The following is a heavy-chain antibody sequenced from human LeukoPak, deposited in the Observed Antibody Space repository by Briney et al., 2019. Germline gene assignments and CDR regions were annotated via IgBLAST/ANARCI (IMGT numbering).Heavy chain of an antibody. CDR2: ISSSNSSI. Sequence: PGGSLRLSCAASGFTFSSYSMNWVRQAPGKGLEWVSSISSSNSSIHYADSVKGRFTISRDNAKNSLYLQMNSLGAEDTAVYYCARRVTPNSFDYWGQGTLVTVSS. D-gene: IGHD2-21*02. J-gene: IGHJ4*02. CDR3: ARRVTPNSFDY. V-gene: IGHV3-21*01. CDR1: GFTFSSYS.